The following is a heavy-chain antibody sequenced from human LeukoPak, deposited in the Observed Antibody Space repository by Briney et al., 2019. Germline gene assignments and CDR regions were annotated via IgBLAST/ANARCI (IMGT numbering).Heavy chain of an antibody. D-gene: IGHD2-15*01. CDR2: ISAYNGNT. J-gene: IGHJ6*03. Sequence: ASVKVSCKASGYTFTSYGISWVRQAPGQGLEWMGWISAYNGNTNYAQKLQGRVTMTTDTSTSTAYMKLRSLRSDDTAVYYCARSGYCSGGSHCDYYYYYYMDVWGKGTTVTVSS. V-gene: IGHV1-18*01. CDR1: GYTFTSYG. CDR3: ARSGYCSGGSHCDYYYYYYMDV.